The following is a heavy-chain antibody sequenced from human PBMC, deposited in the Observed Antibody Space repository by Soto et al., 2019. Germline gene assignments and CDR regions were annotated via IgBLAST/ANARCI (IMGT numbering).Heavy chain of an antibody. V-gene: IGHV1-18*01. CDR3: ARGVGSGSYYNQYNWFDP. J-gene: IGHJ5*02. Sequence: GASVKVSCKASGYTFTNYGISWVLQAPGQGLEWMGWINVYNGNTKYAQKVQGRVTMTTDTSTSTAYMELRSLRSDDTAVYYCARGVGSGSYYNQYNWFDPWGQGTLVTVSS. D-gene: IGHD3-10*01. CDR1: GYTFTNYG. CDR2: INVYNGNT.